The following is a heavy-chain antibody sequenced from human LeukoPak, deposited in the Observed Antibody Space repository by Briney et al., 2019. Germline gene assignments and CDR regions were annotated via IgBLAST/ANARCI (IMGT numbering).Heavy chain of an antibody. D-gene: IGHD2-8*02. J-gene: IGHJ4*02. V-gene: IGHV3-23*01. CDR2: ISGRGDSA. CDR1: GLNFKFYA. Sequence: PGGSLRLSCAVSGLNFKFYAMSWVRQAPGKGLEWVSGISGRGDSADYADSVKGRFTTSRDNSKNTLYLRLNSLRVEDTATYYCVKDRYCPEVTCFGGGFEYWGQGTLVVVSS. CDR3: VKDRYCPEVTCFGGGFEY.